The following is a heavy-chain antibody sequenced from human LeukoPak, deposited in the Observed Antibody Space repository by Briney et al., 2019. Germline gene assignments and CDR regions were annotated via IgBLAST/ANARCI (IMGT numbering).Heavy chain of an antibody. CDR2: IYYSGST. J-gene: IGHJ4*02. V-gene: IGHV4-31*03. Sequence: SETLSLTCTVSGGSISSGGYYWSRIRQHPGKGLEWIGYIYYSGSTYYNPSLKSRVTISVDTSKNQFSLKLSSVTAADTAVYYCARGRVGATGDYWGQGTLVTVSS. D-gene: IGHD1-26*01. CDR1: GGSISSGGYY. CDR3: ARGRVGATGDY.